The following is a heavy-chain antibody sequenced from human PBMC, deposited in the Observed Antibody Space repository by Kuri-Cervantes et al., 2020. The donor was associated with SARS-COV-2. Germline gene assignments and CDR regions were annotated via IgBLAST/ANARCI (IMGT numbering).Heavy chain of an antibody. CDR1: GFTFSSYD. D-gene: IGHD2-15*01. V-gene: IGHV3-13*01. CDR2: IGTAGDT. CDR3: AKDMENGGSYSTFDY. J-gene: IGHJ4*02. Sequence: GASLKICYAASGFTFSSYDMHWVRQATGKGLEWVSAIGTAGDTYYPGSVKGRFTISRENAKYSLYLQMNSLGAEDTALYFCAKDMENGGSYSTFDYWGQGTLVTVSS.